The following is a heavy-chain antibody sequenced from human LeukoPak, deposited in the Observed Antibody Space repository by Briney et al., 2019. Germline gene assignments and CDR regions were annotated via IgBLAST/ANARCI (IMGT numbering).Heavy chain of an antibody. J-gene: IGHJ4*02. CDR1: GFTFSSYW. D-gene: IGHD1-26*01. CDR3: VKDSPPRYSGSPPAY. CDR2: INKDGGEK. Sequence: GGSLRLSCAASGFTFSSYWMSWVRQAPGKGLEWVANINKDGGEKYYVDSVKGRFTISRDNAKSSLYLQMNSLRADDTAVYYCVKDSPPRYSGSPPAYWGQGTLVTVSS. V-gene: IGHV3-7*03.